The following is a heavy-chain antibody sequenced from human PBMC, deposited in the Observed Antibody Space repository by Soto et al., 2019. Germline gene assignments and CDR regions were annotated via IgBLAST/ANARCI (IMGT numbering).Heavy chain of an antibody. J-gene: IGHJ6*02. Sequence: GESLKISCKGSGYSFTSYWIGWVRQMPGKGLEWMGIIYPGDSDTRYSPSFQGQVTISADKSISTAYLQWSSLKASDTAMYYCARQRDSSGWNYYYYGMDVWGQGTTVTVSS. CDR3: ARQRDSSGWNYYYYGMDV. D-gene: IGHD6-19*01. CDR2: IYPGDSDT. V-gene: IGHV5-51*01. CDR1: GYSFTSYW.